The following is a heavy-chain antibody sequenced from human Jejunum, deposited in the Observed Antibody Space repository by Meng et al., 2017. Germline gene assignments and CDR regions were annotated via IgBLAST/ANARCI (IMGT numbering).Heavy chain of an antibody. CDR3: TGDNGDYVSHY. Sequence: GESLKISCAASGFTFSLYHMNWVRQAPGKGLEWVSSISSTSSYISYADSVKGRFTVSRDNAKDSLYLQMSSLRAEDTALYYCTGDNGDYVSHYWGHGTLVTVSS. V-gene: IGHV3-21*01. CDR1: GFTFSLYH. D-gene: IGHD4-17*01. CDR2: ISSTSSYI. J-gene: IGHJ4*01.